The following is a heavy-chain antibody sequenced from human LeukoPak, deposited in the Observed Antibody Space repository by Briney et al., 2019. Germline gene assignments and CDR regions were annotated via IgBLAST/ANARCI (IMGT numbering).Heavy chain of an antibody. D-gene: IGHD1-14*01. CDR2: IWYDGSNK. J-gene: IGHJ4*02. CDR3: AGDAMYIEY. Sequence: PGRSLRLSCAATGFTFCDYTIHWGRQAPGKGLEWVAVIWYDGSNKYYADSVKGRFTISRDNSKDTLYLQMNSLRAEDTAVYYCAGDAMYIEYWGQGALVTVSS. V-gene: IGHV3-33*08. CDR1: GFTFCDYT.